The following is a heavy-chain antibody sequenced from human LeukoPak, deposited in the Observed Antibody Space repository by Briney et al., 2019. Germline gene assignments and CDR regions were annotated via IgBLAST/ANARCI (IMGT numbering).Heavy chain of an antibody. D-gene: IGHD2-8*01. Sequence: GGSPRLSCAASGFTFSSHWMYWVRQAPGKGLVWVSRINSDGSITTYADSVKGRFTISRDNAKNTLYLQMNSLRAEDTAVYYCARDHHCTNGVCPADYWGQGTLVTVSS. CDR3: ARDHHCTNGVCPADY. J-gene: IGHJ4*02. V-gene: IGHV3-74*03. CDR1: GFTFSSHW. CDR2: INSDGSIT.